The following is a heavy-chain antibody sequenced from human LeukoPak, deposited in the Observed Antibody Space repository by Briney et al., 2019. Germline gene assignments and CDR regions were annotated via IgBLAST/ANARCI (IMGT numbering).Heavy chain of an antibody. J-gene: IGHJ4*02. CDR1: GGSFSGYY. CDR3: ARILDYLYFDY. V-gene: IGHV4-34*01. Sequence: PSETLSLTCAVYGGSFSGYYWSWIRQPPGKGLEWIGEINHSGSTNYNPSLKSRVTISVDTSKNQFSLKLSSVTAADTAVYYCARILDYLYFDYWGQGTLVTVSS. CDR2: INHSGST. D-gene: IGHD3/OR15-3a*01.